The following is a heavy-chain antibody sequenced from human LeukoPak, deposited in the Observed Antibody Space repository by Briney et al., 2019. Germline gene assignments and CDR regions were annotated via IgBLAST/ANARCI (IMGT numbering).Heavy chain of an antibody. D-gene: IGHD3-16*01. CDR1: GYTFTSYG. V-gene: IGHV1-18*01. CDR2: ISAYNGNT. Sequence: AASVNVSCKASGYTFTSYGISWVRQAPGQGLEWMGWISAYNGNTNYAQKLQGRVTMTTDTSTSKAYMELRSLRSDDTAVYYCARSPRGGGDWFDPWGQGTLVTVSS. CDR3: ARSPRGGGDWFDP. J-gene: IGHJ5*02.